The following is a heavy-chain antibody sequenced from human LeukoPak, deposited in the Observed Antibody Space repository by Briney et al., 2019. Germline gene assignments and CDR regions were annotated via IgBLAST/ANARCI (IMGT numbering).Heavy chain of an antibody. CDR2: IYDSGST. J-gene: IGHJ4*02. CDR3: ARDGPWNSGSYFFDY. CDR1: GGSIRSYY. Sequence: SETLSLTCTVSGGSIRSYYGSWIRQPPGKGLEWIGYIYDSGSTNYNPSLKSRVTISVDTSKNQFSLKLSSVTAADTAVYYCARDGPWNSGSYFFDYWGQGTLVTVSS. D-gene: IGHD3-22*01. V-gene: IGHV4-59*01.